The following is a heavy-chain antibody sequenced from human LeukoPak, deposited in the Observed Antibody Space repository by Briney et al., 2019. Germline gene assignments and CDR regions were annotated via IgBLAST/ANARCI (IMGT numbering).Heavy chain of an antibody. CDR1: GYSISSGYY. D-gene: IGHD3-10*01. CDR2: IYHSGST. J-gene: IGHJ5*02. CDR3: ARDRAPRITMVRGVISPTFDP. Sequence: SETLSLTCTVSGYSISSGYYWGWIRQPPGKGLEWIGSIYHSGSTYYNPSLKSRVTISVDTSKNQFSLKLSSVTAADTAVYYCARDRAPRITMVRGVISPTFDPWGQGTLVTVSS. V-gene: IGHV4-38-2*02.